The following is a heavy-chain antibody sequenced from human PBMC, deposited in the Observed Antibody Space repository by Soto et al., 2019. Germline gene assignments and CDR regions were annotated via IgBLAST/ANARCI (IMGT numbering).Heavy chain of an antibody. CDR3: ARDVSGAAAHRGMDV. V-gene: IGHV3-74*01. CDR1: GFTFSSYW. Sequence: GGSLRLSCAASGFTFSSYWRHWVRQAPGKGLVWVSRINSDGSSTSYAESVKGRFTISRDKAKNTLYLQMNSLTAEDTAVYYCARDVSGAAAHRGMDVWGQGTTVTVSS. J-gene: IGHJ6*02. CDR2: INSDGSST. D-gene: IGHD6-13*01.